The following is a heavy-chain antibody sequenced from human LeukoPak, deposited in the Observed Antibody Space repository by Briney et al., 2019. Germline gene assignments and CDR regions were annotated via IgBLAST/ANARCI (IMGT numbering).Heavy chain of an antibody. CDR1: GFTFSSYG. Sequence: PGRSLRLSCAAPGFTFSSYGMHWVRQAPGKGLEWVAVISYDGSNKYYADSVKGRFTISRDNSKNTLYLQMNSLRAEDTAVYYCANLEGGLDYWGQGTLVTVSS. CDR3: ANLEGGLDY. D-gene: IGHD3-16*01. J-gene: IGHJ4*02. CDR2: ISYDGSNK. V-gene: IGHV3-30*18.